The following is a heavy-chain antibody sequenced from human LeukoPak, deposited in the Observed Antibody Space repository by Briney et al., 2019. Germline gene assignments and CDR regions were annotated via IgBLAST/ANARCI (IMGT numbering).Heavy chain of an antibody. V-gene: IGHV3-23*01. Sequence: TGGSLRLSCAVSGLTLSNVWMNWVRQAPGKGLEWVSAISGSGGSTYYADSVKGRFTISRDNSKNTLYLQMNSLRAEDTAVYYCAKPDIAAAGTPFDYWGQGTLVTVSS. CDR2: ISGSGGST. D-gene: IGHD6-13*01. CDR1: GLTLSNVW. CDR3: AKPDIAAAGTPFDY. J-gene: IGHJ4*02.